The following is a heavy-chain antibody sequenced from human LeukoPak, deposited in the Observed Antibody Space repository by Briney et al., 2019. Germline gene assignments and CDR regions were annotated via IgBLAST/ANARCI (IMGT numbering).Heavy chain of an antibody. CDR2: IRQDGSGK. Sequence: GGSLRLSCAASGFIFGSYWMSWVRQAPGKGLEWVANIRQDGSGKYYVDSVKGRFTISRENAENSLYLQVNSLRAEDTAVYYCARDYGGNSESDAFDIWGQGTMVTVSS. V-gene: IGHV3-7*01. CDR3: ARDYGGNSESDAFDI. CDR1: GFIFGSYW. J-gene: IGHJ3*02. D-gene: IGHD4-23*01.